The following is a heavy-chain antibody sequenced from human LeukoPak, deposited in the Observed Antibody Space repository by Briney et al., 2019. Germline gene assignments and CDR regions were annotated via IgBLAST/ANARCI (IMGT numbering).Heavy chain of an antibody. V-gene: IGHV1-69*05. J-gene: IGHJ4*02. Sequence: SVKVSCKASGGTFSSYAISWVRQAPGQGLEWMGGVIPIFGTANYAQKFQGRVTITTDETTSTAYMELSSLRSEDTAVYYCARGSSSWYEGYFDYWGQGTLVTVSS. CDR3: ARGSSSWYEGYFDY. D-gene: IGHD6-13*01. CDR2: VIPIFGTA. CDR1: GGTFSSYA.